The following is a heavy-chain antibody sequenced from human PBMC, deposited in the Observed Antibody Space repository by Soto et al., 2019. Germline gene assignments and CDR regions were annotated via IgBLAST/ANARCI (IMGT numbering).Heavy chain of an antibody. D-gene: IGHD6-19*01. Sequence: QVQFVQSGAEVKQPGASVKVSCKASGYTFINYALHWVRQAPGQSLEWMGWIHAGSGNTRSSQKFQARVTFTRDTSANIAYMELSSLRSEDTPVYYCTKKGWYSGVVHADYFDFWGQGTLVTVSS. J-gene: IGHJ4*02. V-gene: IGHV1-3*01. CDR2: IHAGSGNT. CDR3: TKKGWYSGVVHADYFDF. CDR1: GYTFINYA.